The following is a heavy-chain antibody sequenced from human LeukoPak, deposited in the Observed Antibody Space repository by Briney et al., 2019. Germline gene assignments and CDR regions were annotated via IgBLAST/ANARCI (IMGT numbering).Heavy chain of an antibody. CDR1: GFTASSHY. CDR3: ARGIYNYFYYLDV. V-gene: IGHV3-53*01. Sequence: GGSLRLSCAASGFTASSHYVSWVRQAPGKGLDWVSIIYSGGRTYYADSVKGRFTVSRDNSKNTVYLQMNNLRAEDTGVYYCARGIYNYFYYLDVWGKGTTVTVSS. J-gene: IGHJ6*03. CDR2: IYSGGRT.